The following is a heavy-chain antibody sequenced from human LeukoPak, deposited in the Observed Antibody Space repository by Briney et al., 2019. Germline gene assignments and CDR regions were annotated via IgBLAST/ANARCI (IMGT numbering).Heavy chain of an antibody. CDR3: ARDPIVTTIQRFDY. V-gene: IGHV3-48*01. CDR1: GFTFSSYS. D-gene: IGHD5-12*01. CDR2: ISSSTTTT. J-gene: IGHJ4*02. Sequence: GGSLRLSCTAAGFTFSSYSMSWVRQAPGKGLEWVSYISSSTTTTYYANSVKGRFTISRDNAENSLFLQMNSLRAEYTAVYYCARDPIVTTIQRFDYWGRGTLVTVSS.